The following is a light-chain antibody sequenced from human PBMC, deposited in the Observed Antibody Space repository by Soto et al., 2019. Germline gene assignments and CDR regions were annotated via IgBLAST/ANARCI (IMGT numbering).Light chain of an antibody. CDR1: NSNIGSSH. J-gene: IGLJ2*01. V-gene: IGLV1-47*01. CDR2: GNK. Sequence: QSVLTQPPSASGTPGQRVTISCSGSNSNIGSSHVYWYQQVPGTAPKLLISGNKQRPSGVPDRFSGSKSDTSASLVISGLRSEDEAAYYCAARDDSLTGHVVFGGGTKLTVL. CDR3: AARDDSLTGHVV.